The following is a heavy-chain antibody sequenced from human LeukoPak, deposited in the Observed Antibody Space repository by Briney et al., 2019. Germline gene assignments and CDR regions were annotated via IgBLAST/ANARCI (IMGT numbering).Heavy chain of an antibody. CDR3: ARDQDSSSWFGSDY. D-gene: IGHD6-13*01. CDR2: IHGDGSST. J-gene: IGHJ4*02. CDR1: GFTLSSYW. Sequence: PGGSLRLSCAASGFTLSSYWMHWVRQAPGKGLVWVSRIHGDGSSTTYADSVKGRFTISRDNAKNSLYLQMNSLRDEDTAVYYCARDQDSSSWFGSDYWGQGTPVTVSS. V-gene: IGHV3-74*01.